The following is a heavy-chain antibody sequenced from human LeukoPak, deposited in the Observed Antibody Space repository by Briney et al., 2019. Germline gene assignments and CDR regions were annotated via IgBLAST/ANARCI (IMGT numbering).Heavy chain of an antibody. D-gene: IGHD6-13*01. J-gene: IGHJ5*02. Sequence: SETLSLTCTVSGGSISSHYWSWIRQPPGKGLEWIGYIYYSGSTNYNPSLKSRVTISVDTSKNQFSLKLSSVTAADTAVYYCARRAAAARGPGNWFDPWGRGTLVTVSS. CDR1: GGSISSHY. CDR2: IYYSGST. V-gene: IGHV4-59*11. CDR3: ARRAAAARGPGNWFDP.